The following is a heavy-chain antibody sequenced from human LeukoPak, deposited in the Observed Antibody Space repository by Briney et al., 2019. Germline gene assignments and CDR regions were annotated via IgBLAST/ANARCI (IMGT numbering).Heavy chain of an antibody. CDR1: GFTFSSYS. J-gene: IGHJ6*02. V-gene: IGHV3-21*01. CDR2: ISSSSSYI. CDR3: ARDPPGVPAALYYYYGMDV. Sequence: GGSLRLSCAASGFTFSSYSTNWVRQAPGKGLEWVSSISSSSSYIYYADSVKGRFTISRDNAKNSLYLQMNSLRAEDTAVYYCARDPPGVPAALYYYYGMDVWGQGTTVTVSS. D-gene: IGHD2-2*01.